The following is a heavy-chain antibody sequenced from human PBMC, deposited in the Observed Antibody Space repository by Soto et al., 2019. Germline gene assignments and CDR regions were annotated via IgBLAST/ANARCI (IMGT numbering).Heavy chain of an antibody. Sequence: EVQLVESGGGLVQPGGSLKLSCAASGFTFSGSAMHWVRQASGKGLEWVGRIRSKANSYATACAASVKGRFTISRDDSKNTAYLQMNSLKTEDTAVYYCTRHGPGGSYYECWGQGTLVTVSS. CDR2: IRSKANSYAT. D-gene: IGHD1-26*01. V-gene: IGHV3-73*01. CDR1: GFTFSGSA. J-gene: IGHJ4*02. CDR3: TRHGPGGSYYEC.